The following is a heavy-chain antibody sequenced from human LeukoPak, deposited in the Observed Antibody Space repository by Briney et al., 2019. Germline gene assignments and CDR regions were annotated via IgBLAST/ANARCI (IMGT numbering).Heavy chain of an antibody. Sequence: PGGSLRLSCAASGFTFSSYAMSWVRQAPGKGLEWVSVISGSGGSTYYGDSVKGQFTISRDNSKSTLYLQMNSLRAEDTAVYYCARGPSSRYCSSTSCSPNGGYWGQGTLVTVSS. CDR2: ISGSGGST. V-gene: IGHV3-23*01. J-gene: IGHJ4*02. D-gene: IGHD2-2*01. CDR3: ARGPSSRYCSSTSCSPNGGY. CDR1: GFTFSSYA.